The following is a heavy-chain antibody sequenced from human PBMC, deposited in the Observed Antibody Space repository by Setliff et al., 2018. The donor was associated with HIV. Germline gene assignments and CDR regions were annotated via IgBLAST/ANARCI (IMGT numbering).Heavy chain of an antibody. D-gene: IGHD1-26*01. CDR1: GASISSSTYY. V-gene: IGHV4-39*01. Sequence: SQTLSLTCTVSGASISSSTYYWAWIRQPPGKGLEWIGTNQYNGYPYHNASLKGRVATSIDTSKNEFSLKLSSVTAADTAVYYCARTHRVVGATGAFDIWGQGTMVTVSS. J-gene: IGHJ3*02. CDR2: NQYNGYP. CDR3: ARTHRVVGATGAFDI.